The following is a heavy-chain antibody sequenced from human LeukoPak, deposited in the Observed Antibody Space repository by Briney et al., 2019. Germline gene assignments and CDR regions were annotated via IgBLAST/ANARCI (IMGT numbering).Heavy chain of an antibody. CDR3: ARDPPEWAFDI. CDR1: AGSISNYY. V-gene: IGHV4-59*12. J-gene: IGHJ3*02. Sequence: SETLSLTCTVSAGSISNYYWSWIRQPPGKGLEWIGYISYSGSTNYNPSLKSRVTISLDTSKNQFSLKLSSVTAADTAVYYCARDPPEWAFDIWGQGTMVIVSS. D-gene: IGHD1-14*01. CDR2: ISYSGST.